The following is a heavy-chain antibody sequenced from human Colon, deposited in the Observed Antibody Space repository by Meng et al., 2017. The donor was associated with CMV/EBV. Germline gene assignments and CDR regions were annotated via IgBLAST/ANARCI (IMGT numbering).Heavy chain of an antibody. CDR3: AMGYSSGWYHPFDY. J-gene: IGHJ4*02. Sequence: GESLKISCAASGFTFSSYSMNWVRQAPGKGLEWVSYISSSSSTIYYADSVKGRFTISRDNAKNSLYLQMNSLRAEDTAVYYCAMGYSSGWYHPFDYWGQGTLVTVSS. CDR1: GFTFSSYS. CDR2: ISSSSSTI. D-gene: IGHD6-19*01. V-gene: IGHV3-48*04.